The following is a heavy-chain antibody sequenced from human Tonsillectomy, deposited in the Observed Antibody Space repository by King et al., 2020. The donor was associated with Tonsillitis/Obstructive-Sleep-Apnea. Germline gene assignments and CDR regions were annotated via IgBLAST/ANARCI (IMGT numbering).Heavy chain of an antibody. CDR3: ARDYPIVVVPAAIPSFFDY. Sequence: VQLQQWGAGLLKPSETLSLTCAVYGGSFSGYYCSWIRQPPGTGLEWSGELNHRGSTNYNPSLKSRVTISIDTSKNQFSLKLTSVTAADTAVYYCARDYPIVVVPAAIPSFFDYWGQGTLVTVSS. CDR2: LNHRGST. CDR1: GGSFSGYY. J-gene: IGHJ4*02. V-gene: IGHV4-34*01. D-gene: IGHD2-2*01.